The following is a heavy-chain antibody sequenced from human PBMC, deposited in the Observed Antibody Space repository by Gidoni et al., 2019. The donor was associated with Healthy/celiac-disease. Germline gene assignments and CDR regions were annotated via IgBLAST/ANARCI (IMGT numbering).Heavy chain of an antibody. CDR1: GFTFSDDY. Sequence: QVQLVESGGGVVKPGVSLRLSCAASGFTFSDDYMSWIRQAPGKGLEWVSYISSSSSYTNYADSVKGRFTISRDNAKNSLYLQMNSLRAEDTAVYYCARGRNPLNFDYWGQGTLVTVSS. CDR3: ARGRNPLNFDY. J-gene: IGHJ4*02. V-gene: IGHV3-11*06. CDR2: ISSSSSYT. D-gene: IGHD1-1*01.